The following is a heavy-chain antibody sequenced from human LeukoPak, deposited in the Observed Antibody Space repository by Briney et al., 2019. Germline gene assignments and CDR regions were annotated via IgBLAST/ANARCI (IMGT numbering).Heavy chain of an antibody. D-gene: IGHD3-10*01. V-gene: IGHV4-34*01. CDR2: IHHSGGT. Sequence: SETLSLTCAVYGESMIGHYWTWIRQPPGKRLEWIGEIHHSGGTNSNPSLKNRLTMSIDMSKNQFSLKLKSVTAADTAVYYCARATASDSGRAYDHWAQGNLVPVSS. J-gene: IGHJ4*02. CDR3: ARATASDSGRAYDH. CDR1: GESMIGHY.